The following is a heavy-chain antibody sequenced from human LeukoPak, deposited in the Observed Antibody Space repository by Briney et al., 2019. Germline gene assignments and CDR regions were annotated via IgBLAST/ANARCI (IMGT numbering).Heavy chain of an antibody. CDR1: GFTFSSCA. J-gene: IGHJ3*02. Sequence: PGGSLRLSCAASGFTFSSCAMSWVRQAPGKGLEWVAVISYDGSNKYYADSVKGRSTISRDNSKNTLYLQMNSLRAEDTAVYYCAKERDAFDIWGQGTMVTVSS. V-gene: IGHV3-30*18. CDR2: ISYDGSNK. CDR3: AKERDAFDI.